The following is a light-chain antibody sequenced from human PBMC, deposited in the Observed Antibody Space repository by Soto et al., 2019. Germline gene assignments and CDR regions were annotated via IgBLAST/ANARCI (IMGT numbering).Light chain of an antibody. CDR2: AAS. V-gene: IGKV1-39*01. CDR3: QQSYSTPRT. CDR1: QSISSY. J-gene: IGKJ1*01. Sequence: DIQLTQSPSLSHPSXSDRVTITXXASQSISSYLNWYQQKPGKAPKLLIYAASSLQSGVPSRFSGSGSGTDFTLTISSLQPEDFATYYCQQSYSTPRTFGQGTKVDI.